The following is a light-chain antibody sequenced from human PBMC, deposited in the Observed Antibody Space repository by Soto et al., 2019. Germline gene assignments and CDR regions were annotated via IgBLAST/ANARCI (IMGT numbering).Light chain of an antibody. CDR2: SAS. CDR3: QQYNTYSSLT. J-gene: IGKJ4*01. V-gene: IGKV1-9*01. CDR1: QALSNY. Sequence: DIQLTQSPSVLSASVGDTVTITCRASQALSNYLAWYQQKPGKAPDLLIYSASTLQSGVPSRFSGSGSETEFSLTIRALQPEDFATYYCQQYNTYSSLTFGGGTKVDIK.